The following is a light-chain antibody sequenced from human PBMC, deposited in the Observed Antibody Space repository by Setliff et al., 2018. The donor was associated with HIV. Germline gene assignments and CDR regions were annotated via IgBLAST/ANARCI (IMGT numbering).Light chain of an antibody. CDR2: EVN. J-gene: IGLJ1*01. CDR3: SSYAISNTLP. V-gene: IGLV2-14*01. CDR1: RSDVGAYNY. Sequence: QSALTQPASVSGSPGQSITISCTGSRSDVGAYNYVSWYQQYPGKAPKLLISEVNKRPSGVSNRFSGSKSGNTASLTISGLQAEDEADYYCSSYAISNTLPFGTGTKVTV.